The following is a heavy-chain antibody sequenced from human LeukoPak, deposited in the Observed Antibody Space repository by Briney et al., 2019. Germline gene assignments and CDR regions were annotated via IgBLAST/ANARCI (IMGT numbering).Heavy chain of an antibody. D-gene: IGHD3-10*01. V-gene: IGHV3-74*01. Sequence: GGSLRLSCAASGFTFSSYWMHWVRQAPGKGLVWVSRINGDGSSTSYADSVKGRFTISRDNAKNTLYLQMNSLRAEDTAVYYCAREVEWFGELLLDYWGQGTLVTVSS. CDR3: AREVEWFGELLLDY. CDR2: INGDGSST. CDR1: GFTFSSYW. J-gene: IGHJ4*02.